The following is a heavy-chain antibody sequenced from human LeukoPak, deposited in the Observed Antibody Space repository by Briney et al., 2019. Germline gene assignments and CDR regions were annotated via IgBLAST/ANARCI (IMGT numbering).Heavy chain of an antibody. Sequence: SETLSLTCTVSGGSISSYYWSWIRQPPGKGLEWIGYIYYSGSTNYNPSLKSRVTISVDTSKNQFSLKLSSVTAADTAVYYCASFSSGWYYFDYWGQGTLVTVSS. J-gene: IGHJ4*02. CDR1: GGSISSYY. V-gene: IGHV4-59*12. CDR3: ASFSSGWYYFDY. CDR2: IYYSGST. D-gene: IGHD6-19*01.